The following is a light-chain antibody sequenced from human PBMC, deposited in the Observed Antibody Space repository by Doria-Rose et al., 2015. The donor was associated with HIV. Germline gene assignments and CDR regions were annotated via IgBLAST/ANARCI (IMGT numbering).Light chain of an antibody. J-gene: IGKJ2*01. Sequence: AVSLGERATINCKSSQSVLYSSNNKNYLAWYQQKPGQPPKLLIYWASTRESGVPDRFSGSGSVTDFTLTISNLQAEDVAVYYCQQYYSSPYTFGQGTKLEIK. V-gene: IGKV4-1*01. CDR3: QQYYSSPYT. CDR1: QSVLYSSNNKNY. CDR2: WAS.